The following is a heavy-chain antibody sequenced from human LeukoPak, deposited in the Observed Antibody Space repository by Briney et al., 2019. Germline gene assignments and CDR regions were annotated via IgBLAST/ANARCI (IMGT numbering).Heavy chain of an antibody. CDR3: ARWDYYDSSGYPTGGPYNWFDP. V-gene: IGHV1-2*02. J-gene: IGHJ5*02. D-gene: IGHD3-22*01. Sequence: ASVKVSCKASGYTVTGYYMHWVRQAPGQGLEWMGWINPNSGGTNYAQKFQGRVTMTRDTSISTAYMELSRLRSDDTAVYYCARWDYYDSSGYPTGGPYNWFDPWGQGTLVTVSS. CDR2: INPNSGGT. CDR1: GYTVTGYY.